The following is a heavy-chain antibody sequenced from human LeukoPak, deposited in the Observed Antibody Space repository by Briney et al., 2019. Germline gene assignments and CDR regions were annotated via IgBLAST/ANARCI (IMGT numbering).Heavy chain of an antibody. CDR2: INPSGGST. V-gene: IGHV1-46*01. CDR1: GYTFTSYY. CDR3: AREDGYKSRRGYWFDP. D-gene: IGHD5-24*01. J-gene: IGHJ5*02. Sequence: ASVKVSCKASGYTFTSYYTHWVRQAPGQGLEWMGIINPSGGSTSYAQKFQGRVTMTRDMSTSTVYMELSSLRSEDTAVYYCAREDGYKSRRGYWFDPWGQGTLVTVSS.